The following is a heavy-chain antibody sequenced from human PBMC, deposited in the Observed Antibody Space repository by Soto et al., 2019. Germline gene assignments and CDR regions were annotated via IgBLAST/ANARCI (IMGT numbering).Heavy chain of an antibody. V-gene: IGHV3-30-3*01. D-gene: IGHD1-26*01. Sequence: PGRSLRLSCAASAFTLSSYAMHWVRQAPGKGLEWVGVISYDGSNKYYADSVKGRLTISRDNSKNTLYLQMNSLRAADTSVYYWARVSYGGVGATTDAFDIWGQGTMVTVSS. CDR1: AFTLSSYA. J-gene: IGHJ3*02. CDR2: ISYDGSNK. CDR3: ARVSYGGVGATTDAFDI.